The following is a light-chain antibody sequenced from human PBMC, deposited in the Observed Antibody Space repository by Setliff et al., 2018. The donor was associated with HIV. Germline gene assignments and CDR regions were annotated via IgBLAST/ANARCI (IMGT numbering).Light chain of an antibody. CDR3: SSYTSSSTYV. Sequence: ALAQPASVSGSPGQSITISCTGTSSDIGGYNFVSWYQQYPGEAPKLIISDNTKRPSGVSDRFSASKSGNTASLTISGLRAEDEADYYCSSYTSSSTYVFGLGTKVTV. V-gene: IGLV2-14*03. CDR2: DNT. J-gene: IGLJ1*01. CDR1: SSDIGGYNF.